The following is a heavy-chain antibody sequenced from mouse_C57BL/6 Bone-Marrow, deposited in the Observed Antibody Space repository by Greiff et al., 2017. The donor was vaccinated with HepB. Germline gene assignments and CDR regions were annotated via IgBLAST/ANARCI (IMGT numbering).Heavy chain of an antibody. CDR3: AKNLYYVSSYLWYFDV. CDR2: ISSGSSTI. D-gene: IGHD1-1*01. Sequence: EVKLMESGGGLVKPGGSLKLSCAASGFTFSDYGMHWVRQAPEKGLEWVAYISSGSSTIYYADTVKGRFTISRNNANNTLFLQMTSLRSEDTAMYYCAKNLYYVSSYLWYFDVWGTGTTVTVSS. V-gene: IGHV5-17*01. CDR1: GFTFSDYG. J-gene: IGHJ1*03.